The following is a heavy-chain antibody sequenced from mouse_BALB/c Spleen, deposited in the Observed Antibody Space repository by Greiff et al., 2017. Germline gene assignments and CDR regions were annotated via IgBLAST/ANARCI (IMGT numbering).Heavy chain of an antibody. Sequence: EVQVVESGGGLVQPGGSLKLSCAASGFTFSSYGMSWVRQTPDKRLELVATINSNGGSTYYPDSVKGRFTISRDNAKNTLYLQMSSLKSEDTAMYYCARDQGYGYSFAYWGQGTLVTVSA. CDR1: GFTFSSYG. CDR3: ARDQGYGYSFAY. CDR2: INSNGGST. J-gene: IGHJ3*01. V-gene: IGHV5-6-3*01. D-gene: IGHD1-2*01.